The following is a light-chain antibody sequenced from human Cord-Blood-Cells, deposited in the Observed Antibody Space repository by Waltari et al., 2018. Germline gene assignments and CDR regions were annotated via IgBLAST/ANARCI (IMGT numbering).Light chain of an antibody. J-gene: IGKJ1*01. V-gene: IGKV1-5*03. CDR3: QQYNSYWT. CDR2: KAS. Sequence: DIQMTQSPSTLSASVGDRDTITCRASQSISSWLDWYQQKPGKAPKLLIYKASSLESGVPSRFSGSGSGTEFTLTISSLQPDDFATYYCQQYNSYWTFGQGTKVEIK. CDR1: QSISSW.